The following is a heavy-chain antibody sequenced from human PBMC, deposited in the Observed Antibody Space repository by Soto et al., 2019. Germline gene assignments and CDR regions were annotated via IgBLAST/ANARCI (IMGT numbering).Heavy chain of an antibody. V-gene: IGHV3-11*01. CDR2: ISSSGSTI. D-gene: IGHD3-3*01. CDR3: ARVPRLLFPSPRKSYYMDV. Sequence: GGSLRLSCAASGFTFSDYYMSWIRQAPGKGLEWVSYISSSGSTIYYADSVKGRFTISRDNAKNSLYLQMNSLRAEDTAVYYCARVPRLLFPSPRKSYYMDVWGKGTTVTVSS. CDR1: GFTFSDYY. J-gene: IGHJ6*03.